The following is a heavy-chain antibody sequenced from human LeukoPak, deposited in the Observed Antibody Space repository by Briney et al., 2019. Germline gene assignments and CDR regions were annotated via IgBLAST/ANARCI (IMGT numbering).Heavy chain of an antibody. CDR1: GGSISSSSYF. J-gene: IGHJ4*02. CDR3: ARDGKGTGHYN. Sequence: PSETLSLTCTVSGGSISSSSYFWGWIRQPPGKGLEWIGYIYYSGSTYYNPSLKSRVTISVDTSKNEFSLKLSSVTAADTTVYYCARDGKGTGHYNWGQGTLVTVSS. CDR2: IYYSGST. V-gene: IGHV4-39*07. D-gene: IGHD1-1*01.